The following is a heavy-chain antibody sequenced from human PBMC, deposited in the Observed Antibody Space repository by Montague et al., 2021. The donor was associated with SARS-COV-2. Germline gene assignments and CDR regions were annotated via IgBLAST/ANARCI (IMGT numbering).Heavy chain of an antibody. Sequence: SLRLSCAASGFTFSSYSMNWVRQAPGKGLEWVSYISSSSSTIYYADSVKGRFTISRDNAKNSLYLQMNSLRAEDTAVYYCARGNGGPNRRFLEWLSPYGMDVWGQGTTVTVSS. V-gene: IGHV3-48*04. CDR2: ISSSSSTI. J-gene: IGHJ6*02. D-gene: IGHD3-3*01. CDR3: ARGNGGPNRRFLEWLSPYGMDV. CDR1: GFTFSSYS.